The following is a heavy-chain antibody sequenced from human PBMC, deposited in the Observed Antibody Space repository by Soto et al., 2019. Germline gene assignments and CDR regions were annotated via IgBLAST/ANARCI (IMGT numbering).Heavy chain of an antibody. Sequence: GGSLRLSCAASGFTFSSYSMNWVRQAPGKGLEWVSSISSSSSYIYYADSVKGRFTISRDNAKNSLYLQMNSLRAEDTAVYYCARAPTVTTDSDYYYYYYMDVWGKGTTVTVSS. CDR2: ISSSSSYI. J-gene: IGHJ6*03. V-gene: IGHV3-21*01. CDR3: ARAPTVTTDSDYYYYYYMDV. CDR1: GFTFSSYS. D-gene: IGHD4-4*01.